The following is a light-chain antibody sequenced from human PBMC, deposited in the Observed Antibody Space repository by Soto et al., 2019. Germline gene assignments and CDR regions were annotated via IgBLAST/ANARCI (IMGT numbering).Light chain of an antibody. Sequence: EIVLTQSPATLSLSPGERATLSCRASQSVSSYLAWYQQKPGQAPRLLIYDASNRDTGIPARFSGSRSGKTFTPPISSLEPEDFAVYYCQQRSNWLPTFGQGTKVEIK. CDR1: QSVSSY. J-gene: IGKJ1*01. V-gene: IGKV3-11*01. CDR2: DAS. CDR3: QQRSNWLPT.